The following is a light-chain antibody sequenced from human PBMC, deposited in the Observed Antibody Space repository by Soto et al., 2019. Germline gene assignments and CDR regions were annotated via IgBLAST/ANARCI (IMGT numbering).Light chain of an antibody. CDR3: QQRSNWALT. CDR2: DAP. CDR1: QSVNNY. V-gene: IGKV3-11*01. Sequence: EIVLPQSPATLSLSPGAGVTLSCRASQSVNNYVAWYQQQPGQAPRLLIYDAPNRATGIPARFSGSGSGTDFTLTISSLEPEDFGIYYCQQRSNWALTFGGGTKVDIK. J-gene: IGKJ4*01.